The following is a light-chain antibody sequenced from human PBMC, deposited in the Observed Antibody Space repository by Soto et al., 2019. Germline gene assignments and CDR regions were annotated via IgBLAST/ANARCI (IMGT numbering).Light chain of an antibody. CDR3: SSHTNRRVRV. CDR1: SSDVGGYKY. Sequence: QSALTQPASVSGSPGQSITISCTGTSSDVGGYKYVSWYQQHPGKAPKLMIYEVSNRPSGVSNRFSGSKSGNTASLTISGLQAEDEADYYCSSHTNRRVRVFGGGTKLTVL. V-gene: IGLV2-14*01. CDR2: EVS. J-gene: IGLJ3*02.